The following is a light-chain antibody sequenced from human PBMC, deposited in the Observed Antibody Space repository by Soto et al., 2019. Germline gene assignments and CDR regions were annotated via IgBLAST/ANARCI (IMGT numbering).Light chain of an antibody. Sequence: SVLTQPPSASGSPGQSVTISCNGTSSDVGGYNYVSWFQQHPGKAPKLMIYEVSKRPSGVPDRFSGSKSGNTASLTVSGLQAEDEADYYCSSYARSDNLGFATGTKDTV. J-gene: IGLJ1*01. CDR2: EVS. CDR1: SSDVGGYNY. CDR3: SSYARSDNLG. V-gene: IGLV2-8*01.